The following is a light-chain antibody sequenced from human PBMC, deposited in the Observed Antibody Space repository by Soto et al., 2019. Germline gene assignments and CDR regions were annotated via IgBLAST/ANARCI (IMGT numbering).Light chain of an antibody. V-gene: IGLV2-14*01. J-gene: IGLJ1*01. Sequence: QSVLQPASVSGSPGQSITISCTGTSSDVGGYNYVSWYQQHPGKAPKLMIYAVSNRPSGVSNRFSGSKSGNTATLTISGLQAEDEADYYCCSYTVSGTYVFGTGTKVTVL. CDR2: AVS. CDR3: CSYTVSGTYV. CDR1: SSDVGGYNY.